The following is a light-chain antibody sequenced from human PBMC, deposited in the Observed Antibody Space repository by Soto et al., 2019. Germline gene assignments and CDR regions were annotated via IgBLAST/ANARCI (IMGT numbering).Light chain of an antibody. CDR3: QSYDSGLSGFVV. J-gene: IGLJ2*01. CDR2: GNS. CDR1: SSNIGAGYD. V-gene: IGLV1-40*01. Sequence: QSVLTQPPSVSGAPGQRVTISCTGSSSNIGAGYDVHWYQQLPGTAPKLLIYGNSNRPSGVPDRFSGSKSGTSASPAITGLQAEEEADDYCQSYDSGLSGFVVFGGGTKLTVL.